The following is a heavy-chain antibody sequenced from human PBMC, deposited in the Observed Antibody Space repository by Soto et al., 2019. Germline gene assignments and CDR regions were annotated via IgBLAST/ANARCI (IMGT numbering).Heavy chain of an antibody. D-gene: IGHD3-22*01. V-gene: IGHV1-69*06. CDR3: ARVYYDSSGYLYYFDY. Sequence: GASVKVSCKASGGTFSSYAISWGRQAPGQGLEWMGGVIPIFGTTTYAQKFQRRGTIPADKYTSTAYMELSSLRSEDTAVYYCARVYYDSSGYLYYFDYWGQGTLVTVSS. CDR1: GGTFSSYA. J-gene: IGHJ4*02. CDR2: VIPIFGTT.